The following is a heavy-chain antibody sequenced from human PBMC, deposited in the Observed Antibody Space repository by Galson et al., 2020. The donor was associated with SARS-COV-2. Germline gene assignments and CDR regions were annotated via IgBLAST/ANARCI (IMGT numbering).Heavy chain of an antibody. V-gene: IGHV3-33*01. CDR1: GFTFSSYG. CDR3: ARDYYDSSAYTVDAFDI. Sequence: GGSLRLSCAASGFTFSSYGMHWVRQAPGKGLEWVAVIWYDGSNKYYADSVKGRFTISRDNSKNTLYLQMNSLRAEDTAVYYCARDYYDSSAYTVDAFDIWGQGTMVTVSS. J-gene: IGHJ3*02. D-gene: IGHD3-22*01. CDR2: IWYDGSNK.